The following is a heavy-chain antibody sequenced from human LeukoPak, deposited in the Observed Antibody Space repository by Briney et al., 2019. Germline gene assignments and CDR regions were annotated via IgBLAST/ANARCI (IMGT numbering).Heavy chain of an antibody. CDR2: IYSGGST. Sequence: GGSLRLSCAASGFTVSSDYMGWVRQAPGKGLEWVSVIYSGGSTYYADSVKGRFTISRDNSKNTLYLQMNSLRAEDTAVYYCARRIARSWYYFDYWGQGTLVTVSS. CDR1: GFTVSSDY. CDR3: ARRIARSWYYFDY. V-gene: IGHV3-66*04. J-gene: IGHJ4*02. D-gene: IGHD6-13*01.